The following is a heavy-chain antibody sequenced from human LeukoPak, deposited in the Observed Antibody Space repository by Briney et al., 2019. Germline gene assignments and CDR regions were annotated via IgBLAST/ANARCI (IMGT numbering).Heavy chain of an antibody. CDR3: ARRLHYYGSGSYNDY. V-gene: IGHV1-18*01. Sequence: ASVEVSCKASGYTFTSYGISWVRQAPGRGLEWMGWISAYNGNTNYAQKLQGRVTMTTDTSTSTAYMELRSLRSDDTAVYYCARRLHYYGSGSYNDYWGQGTLVTVSS. J-gene: IGHJ4*02. CDR1: GYTFTSYG. CDR2: ISAYNGNT. D-gene: IGHD3-10*01.